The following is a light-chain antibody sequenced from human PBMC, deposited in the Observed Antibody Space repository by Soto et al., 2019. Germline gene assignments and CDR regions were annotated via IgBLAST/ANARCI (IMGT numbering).Light chain of an antibody. CDR3: QVWATSSDHYV. V-gene: IGLV3-21*04. CDR2: YDT. CDR1: NIGSKS. Sequence: SYELTQPPSVSVAPGKTARITCGGDNIGSKSVHWYQQRPGQAPVLVIYYDTDRPSGIPERFSGSNSGNTATLTISRVEAGDEADYYCQVWATSSDHYVFGTGTQLTVL. J-gene: IGLJ1*01.